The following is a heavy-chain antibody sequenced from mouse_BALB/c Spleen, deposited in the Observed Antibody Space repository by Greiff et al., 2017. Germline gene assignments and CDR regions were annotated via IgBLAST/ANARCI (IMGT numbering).Heavy chain of an antibody. J-gene: IGHJ1*01. CDR2: ISSGSSTI. D-gene: IGHD2-3*01. CDR1: GFTFSSFG. CDR3: ARRDGYSWYFDV. Sequence: EVKLVESGGGLVQPGGSRKLSCAASGFTFSSFGMHWVRQAPEKGLEWVAYISSGSSTIYYADTVKGRFTISRDNPKNTLFLQMTSLRSEDTAMYYCARRDGYSWYFDVWGAGTTVTVSS. V-gene: IGHV5-17*02.